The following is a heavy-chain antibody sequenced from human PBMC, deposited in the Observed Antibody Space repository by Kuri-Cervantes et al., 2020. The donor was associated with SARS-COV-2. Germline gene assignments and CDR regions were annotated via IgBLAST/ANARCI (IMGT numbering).Heavy chain of an antibody. Sequence: GGSLRLSCAASGFTFSSYSMNWVRQAPGKGLEWVSSISSSSSYIYYADSVEGRFTISRDNAKNSLYLQMNSLRAEDTAVYYCARGPRVYDILTGYYCAFDIWGQGTMFTVSS. D-gene: IGHD3-9*01. J-gene: IGHJ3*02. CDR1: GFTFSSYS. V-gene: IGHV3-21*04. CDR2: ISSSSSYI. CDR3: ARGPRVYDILTGYYCAFDI.